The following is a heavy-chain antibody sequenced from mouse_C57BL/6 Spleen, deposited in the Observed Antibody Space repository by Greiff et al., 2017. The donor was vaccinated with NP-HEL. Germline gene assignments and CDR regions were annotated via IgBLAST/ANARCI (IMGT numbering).Heavy chain of an antibody. CDR3: AREGKDYFDY. Sequence: VQLQQSGPVLVKPGASVKMSCKASGYTFTDYYMNWVKQSHGKSLEWIGVINPYNGGTSYNQKFKGKATLTVDKSSSTAYMELNSLTSEDSAVYYCAREGKDYFDYWGQGTTLTVSS. CDR1: GYTFTDYY. CDR2: INPYNGGT. J-gene: IGHJ2*01. V-gene: IGHV1-19*01.